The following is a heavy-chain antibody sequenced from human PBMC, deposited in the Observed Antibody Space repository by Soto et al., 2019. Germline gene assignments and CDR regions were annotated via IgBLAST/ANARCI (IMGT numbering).Heavy chain of an antibody. Sequence: QVQLVQSGAEVKQPGASVKVSCKASGYTFTDYYMHWVRQAPGQGPEWMGWINPNNGDTNSAQKFQGWVIMTRDTSNTTAYMELSRLTSDDTAVYYCARVHLPDYYYYGMDVWGQGTTVTVSS. V-gene: IGHV1-2*04. CDR3: ARVHLPDYYYYGMDV. J-gene: IGHJ6*02. D-gene: IGHD2-2*01. CDR1: GYTFTDYY. CDR2: INPNNGDT.